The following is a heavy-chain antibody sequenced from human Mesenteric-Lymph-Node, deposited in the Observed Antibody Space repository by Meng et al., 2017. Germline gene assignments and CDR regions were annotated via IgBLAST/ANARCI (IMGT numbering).Heavy chain of an antibody. Sequence: GGSLRLSCAASGFTFSSYWMSWVRQAPGKGLEWVANIKQDGSEKYYVDSVKGRFTISRDNAKNSLYLQMDSLRAEDTAVYYCARWSTSSGWYWQFDYWGQGTLVTVSS. CDR1: GFTFSSYW. CDR2: IKQDGSEK. D-gene: IGHD6-19*01. CDR3: ARWSTSSGWYWQFDY. V-gene: IGHV3-7*01. J-gene: IGHJ4*02.